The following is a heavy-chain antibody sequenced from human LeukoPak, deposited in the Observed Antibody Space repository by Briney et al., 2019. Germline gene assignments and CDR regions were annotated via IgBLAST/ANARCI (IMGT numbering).Heavy chain of an antibody. Sequence: GGSLRLSCAVSGFTFDDYAMHWVRQVPGKGLEWVSGINWNSDSIGYADSVKGRFTTSRDNAKNSLYLQMNSLRAEDTAVYYCAKTYYYDSSGYEDWGQGTLVTVSS. J-gene: IGHJ4*02. CDR3: AKTYYYDSSGYED. CDR2: INWNSDSI. D-gene: IGHD3-22*01. V-gene: IGHV3-9*01. CDR1: GFTFDDYA.